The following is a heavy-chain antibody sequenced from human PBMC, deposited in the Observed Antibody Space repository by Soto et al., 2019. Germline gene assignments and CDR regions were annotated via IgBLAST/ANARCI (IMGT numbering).Heavy chain of an antibody. J-gene: IGHJ4*02. CDR3: ATAGSLGAVAADY. D-gene: IGHD6-19*01. CDR1: GGSISSGGYS. Sequence: QLQLQESGSGLVKPSQTLSLTCAVSGGSISSGGYSWSWILQPPGKGLECIGYIYHSGSTYYNPPLKSRVTISVDRDKNHFSLKLSSVTAANTAVYYSATAGSLGAVAADYWGQGTLVTVSS. CDR2: IYHSGST. V-gene: IGHV4-30-2*01.